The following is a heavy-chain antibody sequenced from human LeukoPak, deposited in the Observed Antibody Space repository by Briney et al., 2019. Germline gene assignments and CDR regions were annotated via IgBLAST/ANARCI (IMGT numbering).Heavy chain of an antibody. J-gene: IGHJ4*02. D-gene: IGHD3-22*01. CDR2: ISYDGSNK. CDR1: GFTFSSYG. Sequence: GGSLRLSCAASGFTFSSYGMHWVRQAPGKGLEWVAVISYDGSNKYYADSVKGRFTISRDNSKNTLYLQMNSLRAEDTAVYYCAKDLGGCDSSGYYSEGGFDYWGQGTLVTVSS. V-gene: IGHV3-30*18. CDR3: AKDLGGCDSSGYYSEGGFDY.